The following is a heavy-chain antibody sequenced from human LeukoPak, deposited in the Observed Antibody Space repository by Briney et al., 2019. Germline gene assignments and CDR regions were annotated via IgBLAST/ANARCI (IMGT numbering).Heavy chain of an antibody. Sequence: GASAKVSCKAPGYTFTSYDINWVRQATGQGLEWMGWMNPNSGNTGYAQKFQGRVTMTRNTSISTAYMELSSLRSEDTAVNYCARGHLRGSPEFDYWGQGTLVTVSS. CDR1: GYTFTSYD. V-gene: IGHV1-8*01. D-gene: IGHD6-13*01. CDR3: ARGHLRGSPEFDY. CDR2: MNPNSGNT. J-gene: IGHJ4*02.